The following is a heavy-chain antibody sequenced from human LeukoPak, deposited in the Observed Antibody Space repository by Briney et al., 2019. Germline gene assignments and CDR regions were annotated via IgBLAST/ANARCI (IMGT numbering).Heavy chain of an antibody. V-gene: IGHV4-39*07. CDR3: AKDGKQCTSSSCYPAWFDP. D-gene: IGHD2-2*01. J-gene: IGHJ5*02. Sequence: PSETLSLTCTVSGGSISSSTYYWGWIRQPPGKGLEWIGNIYYSGSTYYNPSLKSRVTISADTSKNQFSLKLNSVTAADTAVYYCAKDGKQCTSSSCYPAWFDPWGQGTLVTVSS. CDR2: IYYSGST. CDR1: GGSISSSTYY.